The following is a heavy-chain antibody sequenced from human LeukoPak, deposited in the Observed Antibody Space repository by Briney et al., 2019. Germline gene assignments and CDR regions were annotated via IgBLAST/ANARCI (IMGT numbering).Heavy chain of an antibody. Sequence: PSETLSLTCTVSGGSINSRSYNWGWIRQPPGKGLEWIGSISYSGNTYYYPSLKSRLTISVDTSKNQFSLKLVSVTAADTAVYFCARRKMTTLGSFDIWGQGSMVTVSS. J-gene: IGHJ3*02. CDR1: GGSINSRSYN. CDR2: ISYSGNT. CDR3: ARRKMTTLGSFDI. V-gene: IGHV4-39*01. D-gene: IGHD5-24*01.